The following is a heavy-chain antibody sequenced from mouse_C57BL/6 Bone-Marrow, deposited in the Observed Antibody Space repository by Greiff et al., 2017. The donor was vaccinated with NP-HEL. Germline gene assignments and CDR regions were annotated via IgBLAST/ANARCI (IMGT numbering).Heavy chain of an antibody. Sequence: EVHLVESGGGLVQPGESLKLSCESNEYEFPSHDMSWVRKTPEKRLELVAAINSDGGSTYYPDTMERRFIISRDNTKKTLYLQMSSLRSEDTALYYCARPSYYGSSPTVDFDVWGTGTTVTVSS. J-gene: IGHJ1*03. CDR2: INSDGGST. CDR3: ARPSYYGSSPTVDFDV. D-gene: IGHD1-1*01. V-gene: IGHV5-2*01. CDR1: EYEFPSHD.